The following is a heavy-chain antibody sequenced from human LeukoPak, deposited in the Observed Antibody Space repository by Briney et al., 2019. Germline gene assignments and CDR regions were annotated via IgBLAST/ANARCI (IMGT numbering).Heavy chain of an antibody. Sequence: SETLSLTCTVSGGSISSSSYYWGWIRQPPGKGLEWIGSIYYSGSTYYNPSLKSRVTISVDTSKNQFSLKLSSVTAADTAVYYCARGTRGVLLWFGDPLGTFDYWGQGTLVTVSS. CDR1: GGSISSSSYY. D-gene: IGHD3-10*01. V-gene: IGHV4-39*01. CDR2: IYYSGST. J-gene: IGHJ4*02. CDR3: ARGTRGVLLWFGDPLGTFDY.